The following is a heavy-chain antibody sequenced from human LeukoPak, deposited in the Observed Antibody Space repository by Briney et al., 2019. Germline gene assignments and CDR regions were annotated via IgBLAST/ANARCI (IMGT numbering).Heavy chain of an antibody. Sequence: SQTLSLTCTVSGGSISSYYWSWIRQPPGKGLEWIGYIYTSGSTNYNPSLKSRVTISVDTSKNQFSLKLSSVTAADTAVYYCARRSWGVYYFDYWGQGTLVTVSS. V-gene: IGHV4-4*09. CDR2: IYTSGST. CDR3: ARRSWGVYYFDY. J-gene: IGHJ4*02. D-gene: IGHD3-10*01. CDR1: GGSISSYY.